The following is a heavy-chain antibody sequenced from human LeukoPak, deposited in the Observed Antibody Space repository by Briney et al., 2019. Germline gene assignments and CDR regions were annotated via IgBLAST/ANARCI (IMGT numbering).Heavy chain of an antibody. CDR3: AREYNSGDY. D-gene: IGHD1-14*01. J-gene: IGHJ4*02. Sequence: GGSLRLSCAASGFTFSSYAMHWVRQAPGKGLEYVSAISSKGGSTYYANSVKGRFTISRDNSKNTLYLQMGSLRAEDMAVYYCAREYNSGDYWGQGTLVTVSS. CDR1: GFTFSSYA. CDR2: ISSKGGST. V-gene: IGHV3-64*01.